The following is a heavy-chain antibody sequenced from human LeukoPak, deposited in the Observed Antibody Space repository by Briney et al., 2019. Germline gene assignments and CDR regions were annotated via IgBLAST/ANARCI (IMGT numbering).Heavy chain of an antibody. CDR1: GGSISSSSYY. V-gene: IGHV4-39*07. CDR2: MYYSGST. D-gene: IGHD1-1*01. CDR3: ASVTNYMDV. J-gene: IGHJ6*03. Sequence: SETLSLTCTVSGGSISSSSYYWGWVRQPPGRGVEWLGSMYYSGSTYYNPSLKRRVTITVHKSKKQCSVKERSVSAGDTAVYYCASVTNYMDVWGKGTTVTVSS.